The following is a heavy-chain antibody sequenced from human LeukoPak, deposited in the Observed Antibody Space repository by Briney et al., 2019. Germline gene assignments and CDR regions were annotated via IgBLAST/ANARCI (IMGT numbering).Heavy chain of an antibody. CDR1: GGSISSYY. Sequence: SETLSLTCTVSGGSISSYYWSWIRQPAGEGLEWIGRIYTSGSTSYNPSLKSRVIMSVDTSKNQFSLKLSSVTAADTAVYYCARGTISGHFDYWGQGTLVTVSS. V-gene: IGHV4-4*07. D-gene: IGHD2-2*01. CDR3: ARGTISGHFDY. J-gene: IGHJ4*02. CDR2: IYTSGST.